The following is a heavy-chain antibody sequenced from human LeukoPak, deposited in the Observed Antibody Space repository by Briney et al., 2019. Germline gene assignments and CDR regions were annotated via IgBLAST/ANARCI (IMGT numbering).Heavy chain of an antibody. CDR3: ARCNGIAAPPRD. J-gene: IGHJ4*02. D-gene: IGHD6-6*01. CDR1: GGSFSGYY. CDR2: INHSGST. V-gene: IGHV4-34*01. Sequence: SETLSLTCAVYGGSFSGYYWSWIRQPPGKGLEWIGEINHSGSTNYNPSLKSRVTISVDTSKNQFSLKLSSVTAADTAVYYCARCNGIAAPPRDWGQGTLVTVSP.